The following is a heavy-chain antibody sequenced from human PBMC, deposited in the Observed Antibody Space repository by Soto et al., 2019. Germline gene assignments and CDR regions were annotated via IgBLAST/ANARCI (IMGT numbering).Heavy chain of an antibody. D-gene: IGHD3-10*01. J-gene: IGHJ5*02. V-gene: IGHV1-8*01. CDR3: ARMETLGSLNWFDP. Sequence: ASVKVSCKASGYSFTNNDVSWVRQATGQGLEWMGWMNPGSGDTGYAQKFQGRATMTRDISIATAYMELSSLRSDDTAIYYCARMETLGSLNWFDPWGQGTLVTVS. CDR1: GYSFTNND. CDR2: MNPGSGDT.